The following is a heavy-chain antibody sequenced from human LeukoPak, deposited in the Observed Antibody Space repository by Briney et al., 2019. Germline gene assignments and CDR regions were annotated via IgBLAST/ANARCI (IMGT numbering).Heavy chain of an antibody. D-gene: IGHD2-8*01. CDR3: AKDPDCTSGICYTFFDY. V-gene: IGHV3-48*01. J-gene: IGHJ4*02. CDR1: GFTFSSYS. CDR2: ISSSSSTI. Sequence: GGSLRLSCAASGFTFSSYSMNWVRQAPGKGLEWVSYISSSSSTIYYADSVKGRFTISRDNSKNTLYLQMNSLRAEDTAVYYCAKDPDCTSGICYTFFDYWGQGTLVTVSS.